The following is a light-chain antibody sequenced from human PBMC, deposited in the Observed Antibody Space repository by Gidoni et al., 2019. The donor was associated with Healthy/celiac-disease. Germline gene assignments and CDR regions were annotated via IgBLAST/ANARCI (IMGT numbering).Light chain of an antibody. J-gene: IGKJ2*01. CDR3: QQYGSSPYT. Sequence: EIVLTQHPGTLSLSPGERATLSCRASQSVSSSYLAWYQQKPGQAPTLLLYGAYSRATVLPDRFSGSCSCTAFSLTISRLEHDDFAVYYCQQYGSSPYTFGQGTKLEIK. CDR1: QSVSSSY. CDR2: GAY. V-gene: IGKV3-20*01.